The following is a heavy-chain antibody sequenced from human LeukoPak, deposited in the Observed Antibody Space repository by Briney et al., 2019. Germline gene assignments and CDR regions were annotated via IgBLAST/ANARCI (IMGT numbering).Heavy chain of an antibody. J-gene: IGHJ4*02. CDR2: IKQDGNEK. CDR1: GFMFSDYG. CDR3: ARGRPTPGTDY. D-gene: IGHD6-13*01. V-gene: IGHV3-7*04. Sequence: PGGSLRLSCAGSGFMFSDYGIHWVRQAPGKGLEWVATIKQDGNEKYYAASVRGRFTISRDDAKNSLYLQMNSLRAEDTAVYYCARGRPTPGTDYWGQGTLVTVSS.